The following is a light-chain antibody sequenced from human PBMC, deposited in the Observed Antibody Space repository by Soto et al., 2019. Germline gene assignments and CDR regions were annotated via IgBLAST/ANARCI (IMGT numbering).Light chain of an antibody. CDR2: EVN. Sequence: QSVLTQPRSVSGSPGQSVTISCTGTNSDVGGYNFVSWYQHHPGKAPKLMIYEVNNRPSGVSSRFSGSKSGNTASLTISGLQTEDEADYYCSSFTTSSTLVVFGGGTKLTVL. J-gene: IGLJ2*01. CDR3: SSFTTSSTLVV. V-gene: IGLV2-14*01. CDR1: NSDVGGYNF.